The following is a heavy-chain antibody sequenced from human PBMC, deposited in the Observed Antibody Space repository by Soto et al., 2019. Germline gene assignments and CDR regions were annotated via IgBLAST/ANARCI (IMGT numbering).Heavy chain of an antibody. D-gene: IGHD7-27*01. J-gene: IGHJ4*02. CDR3: ARDPKTSGGQHWAFNYFDS. Sequence: GGSLRLSCAASGFTFTNYAMTWVRQAPGKGLEWVSTISGSGGDTYYADSIKGRFTISRDNSKNTLYLQMNSLRAEDTAVYYCARDPKTSGGQHWAFNYFDSWGQGTLVTVSS. CDR2: ISGSGGDT. CDR1: GFTFTNYA. V-gene: IGHV3-23*01.